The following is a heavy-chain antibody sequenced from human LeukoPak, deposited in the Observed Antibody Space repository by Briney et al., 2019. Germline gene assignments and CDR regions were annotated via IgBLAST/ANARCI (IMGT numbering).Heavy chain of an antibody. CDR3: AATYYFGSGSYYFDY. J-gene: IGHJ4*02. Sequence: GGSLRLSCAASGFTFSSYGMHWVRQAPGKGLEWVAFIRYDGSNKYSADSVKGRFTISRDNSKNTLYLQMNSLRAEDTAVYYCAATYYFGSGSYYFDYWGQGTLVTVSS. CDR2: IRYDGSNK. D-gene: IGHD3-10*01. CDR1: GFTFSSYG. V-gene: IGHV3-30*02.